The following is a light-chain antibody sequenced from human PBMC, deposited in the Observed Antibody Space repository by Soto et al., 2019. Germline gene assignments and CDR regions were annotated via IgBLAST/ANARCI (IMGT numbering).Light chain of an antibody. CDR2: DVS. Sequence: QSVLTQPASVSGSPGQSIAICCTGTSSDVGGYNYVSWYQQHPGKAPKLMVYDVSNRPSGVSNRFSGSKSGNTASLTISGLQAEDEADYYCSSYTSSSTYVFGTGTQLTVL. V-gene: IGLV2-14*01. J-gene: IGLJ1*01. CDR3: SSYTSSSTYV. CDR1: SSDVGGYNY.